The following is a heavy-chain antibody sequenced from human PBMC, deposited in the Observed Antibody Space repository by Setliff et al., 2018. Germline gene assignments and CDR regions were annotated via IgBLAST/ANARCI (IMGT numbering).Heavy chain of an antibody. CDR1: GYIFTNYW. CDR2: IYPGDSDT. V-gene: IGHV5-51*01. D-gene: IGHD2-2*01. J-gene: IGHJ3*01. CDR3: TRHEDRNKCTSSSCYRENDAFDV. Sequence: PGESLKISCKASGYIFTNYWIGWVRQMPGKGLEWLGVIYPGDSDTRYSPSFQGQVTISADKSINTAYLQWSSLKASDTAIYYCTRHEDRNKCTSSSCYRENDAFDVWGQGPMVTVSS.